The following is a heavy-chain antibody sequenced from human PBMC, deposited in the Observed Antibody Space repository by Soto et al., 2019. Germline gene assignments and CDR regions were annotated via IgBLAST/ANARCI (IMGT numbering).Heavy chain of an antibody. CDR1: GGSISGHY. V-gene: IGHV4-59*11. J-gene: IGHJ5*02. CDR2: IFYSGGT. CDR3: ARAGGNFDP. Sequence: SETLSLTCTVSGGSISGHYWGWIRQPPGKAPEWIGQIFYSGGTSYNPSLGGRVTMSVDTSKNQFSLKLSSMTAADTAVYYWARAGGNFDPWGQGTLVTVSS.